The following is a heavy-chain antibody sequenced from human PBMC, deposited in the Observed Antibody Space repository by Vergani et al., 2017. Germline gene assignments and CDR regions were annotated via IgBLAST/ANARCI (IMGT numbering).Heavy chain of an antibody. CDR3: VRARCSGPCFMSNWFDS. CDR1: GFSFSGYW. V-gene: IGHV3-74*01. CDR2: IKSDGSIK. Sequence: EVQLVESGGGLIHPGGSLRLSCEGSGFSFSGYWMHWFRQSPEKGLVWVSRIKSDGSIKNYADSVKGRFTISRDNAKNTFYLEMNSLRGDDTAIYYCVRARCSGPCFMSNWFDSWGQGTLVTVSS. J-gene: IGHJ5*01. D-gene: IGHD5-12*01.